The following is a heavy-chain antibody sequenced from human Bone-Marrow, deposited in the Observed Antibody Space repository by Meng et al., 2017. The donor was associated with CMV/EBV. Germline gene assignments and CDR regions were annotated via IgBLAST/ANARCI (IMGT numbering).Heavy chain of an antibody. CDR2: IYYSGST. D-gene: IGHD3-22*01. Sequence: SETLSLTCTVSGGSISSYYWSWIRQPPGKGLEWIGYIYYSGSTNYNPSLKSRVTISVDTSKNQFSLKLSPVTAADTAVYYCARTRITMIVGGAFDIWGKGKMVTV. CDR1: GGSISSYY. V-gene: IGHV4-59*01. CDR3: ARTRITMIVGGAFDI. J-gene: IGHJ3*02.